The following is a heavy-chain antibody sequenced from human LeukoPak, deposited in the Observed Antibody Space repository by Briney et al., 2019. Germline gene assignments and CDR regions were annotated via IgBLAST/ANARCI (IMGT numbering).Heavy chain of an antibody. CDR1: GNYW. CDR2: INSDGSWT. J-gene: IGHJ4*02. CDR3: ARGRVFDY. V-gene: IGHV3-74*01. D-gene: IGHD3-10*01. Sequence: GGSLRLSCAASGNYWMHWVRQAPGKGLVWVSHINSDGSWTSYADSVKGRFTISRDNSKNTLYLQMNSLRAEDTAVYYCARGRVFDYWGQGTLVTVSS.